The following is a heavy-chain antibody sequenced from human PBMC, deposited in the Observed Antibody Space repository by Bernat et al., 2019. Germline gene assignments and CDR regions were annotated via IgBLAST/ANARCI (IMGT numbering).Heavy chain of an antibody. D-gene: IGHD4-17*01. CDR3: TRVPRATVTTDDAFDI. Sequence: EVQLVESGGGLVKPGRSLRLSCTASGFTFGDYAMSWFRQAPGKGLEWVGFIRSKAYGGTTEYAASVKGRFTISRDDSKSIAYLQMNSLKTEDTAVYYCTRVPRATVTTDDAFDIWGQGTMVTVSS. CDR1: GFTFGDYA. V-gene: IGHV3-49*05. CDR2: IRSKAYGGTT. J-gene: IGHJ3*02.